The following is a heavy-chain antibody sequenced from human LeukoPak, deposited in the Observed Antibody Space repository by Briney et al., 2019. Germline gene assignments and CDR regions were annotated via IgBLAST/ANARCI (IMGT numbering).Heavy chain of an antibody. V-gene: IGHV1-2*02. D-gene: IGHD1-26*01. CDR1: GYTFTVYY. Sequence: ASVKDSCKASGYTFTVYYIHWVRQAPGQGLEWMGWINPNTDGTNYAQKFQGRVTMTRDASISTAYMELTRLRSDDTAVYYCARHGGAADYWGQGTLVTVSS. CDR3: ARHGGAADY. CDR2: INPNTDGT. J-gene: IGHJ4*02.